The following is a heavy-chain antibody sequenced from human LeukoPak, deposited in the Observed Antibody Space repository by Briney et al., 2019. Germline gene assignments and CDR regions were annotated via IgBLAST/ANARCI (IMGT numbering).Heavy chain of an antibody. CDR3: ARGGLPGIAAAFDY. CDR2: INAGNGNT. V-gene: IGHV1-3*01. CDR1: GYTFTSYA. J-gene: IGHJ4*02. Sequence: ASVKVSCKASGYTFTSYAMHWVRQAPGQRLEWMGWINAGNGNTKYSQKFQGRVTITRDTSASTAYMELSSLRSEDTAVYYCARGGLPGIAAAFDYWGQGTLVTVSS. D-gene: IGHD6-13*01.